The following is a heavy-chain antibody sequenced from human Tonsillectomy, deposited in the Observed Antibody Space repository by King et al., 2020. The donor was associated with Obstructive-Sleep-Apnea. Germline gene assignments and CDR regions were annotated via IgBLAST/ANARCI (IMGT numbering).Heavy chain of an antibody. V-gene: IGHV3-30*02. Sequence: VQLVESGGGVVQPGRSLRLSCAASGFTFRNYGMHWVRLAPGKGLEWVAFIRFDGSNEYYADSVKGRFTISRDNSKNTVSLQMNSLRAEDTAVYYCARDYCRGGSCRGRGNAFDIWGQGTMVIVSS. CDR1: GFTFRNYG. D-gene: IGHD2-15*01. CDR3: ARDYCRGGSCRGRGNAFDI. J-gene: IGHJ3*02. CDR2: IRFDGSNE.